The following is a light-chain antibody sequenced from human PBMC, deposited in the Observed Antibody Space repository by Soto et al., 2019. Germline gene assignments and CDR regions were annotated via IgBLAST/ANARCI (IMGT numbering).Light chain of an antibody. CDR3: ETWDSGLSAGI. J-gene: IGLJ2*01. CDR2: DTN. CDR1: NSNVGNNF. V-gene: IGLV1-51*01. Sequence: QSALTQPPSVSAAPGQRVTISCSGNNSNVGNNFVSWYQQFLGTAPKLLIYDTNKRPSGIPDRFSGSKTGTSATLGITGLQTGDEADYYCETWDSGLSAGIFGGGTKVTVL.